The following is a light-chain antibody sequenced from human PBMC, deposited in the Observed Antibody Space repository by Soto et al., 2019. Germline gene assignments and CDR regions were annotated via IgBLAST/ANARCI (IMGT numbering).Light chain of an antibody. Sequence: EIVLPQSPATLSVSPGESATLSCRASRRGSSDSAWHQHKPGQAPRLLIDDTSNRATGIPARFSGRGSGTDFTLTISSLEPEDLAVYYCQQRSNWPHTFGQGTRLEI. CDR3: QQRSNWPHT. CDR1: RRGSSD. J-gene: IGKJ5*01. V-gene: IGKV3-11*01. CDR2: DTS.